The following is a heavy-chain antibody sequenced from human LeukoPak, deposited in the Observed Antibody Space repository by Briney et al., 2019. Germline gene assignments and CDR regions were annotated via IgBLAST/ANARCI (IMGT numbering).Heavy chain of an antibody. D-gene: IGHD2-2*01. Sequence: GGSLRLSCAASGFTFDDYAMHWVRQAPGKGLEWVSGISWNSGRIGYADSVKGRFTISRDNAKNSLYLQMNSLRPEDTALYYCAKDIGQLLNNWFDPWGQETLVTVSS. CDR3: AKDIGQLLNNWFDP. J-gene: IGHJ5*02. CDR2: ISWNSGRI. V-gene: IGHV3-9*01. CDR1: GFTFDDYA.